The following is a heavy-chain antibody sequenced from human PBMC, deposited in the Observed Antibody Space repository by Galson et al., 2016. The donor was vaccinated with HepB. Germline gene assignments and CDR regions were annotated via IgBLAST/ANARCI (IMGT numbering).Heavy chain of an antibody. V-gene: IGHV1-18*04. Sequence: SVKVSCKASGYTFNDYGISWVRQAPGEGLEWMGWIRAHNDNAIYAQKFYGRVTMTTDTSTSTAYMELRSLRSDDTALYYCARDQGQNYYYYMDVWGKGTTVTVSS. D-gene: IGHD3-10*01. CDR1: GYTFNDYG. CDR3: ARDQGQNYYYYMDV. J-gene: IGHJ6*03. CDR2: IRAHNDNA.